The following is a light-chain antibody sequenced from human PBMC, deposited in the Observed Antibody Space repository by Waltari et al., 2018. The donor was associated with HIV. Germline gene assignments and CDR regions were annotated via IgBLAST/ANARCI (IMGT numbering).Light chain of an antibody. Sequence: QSALTPPDSVSGCPGQSITISCTGTSSDVGSYNLVSWYQQNPGKAPKLMIYEVSKRPSGVSNRFSGSKSGNTASLTISGLQAEDEADYYCCSYAGSSKVFGGGTKLTVL. J-gene: IGLJ3*02. CDR1: SSDVGSYNL. V-gene: IGLV2-23*02. CDR2: EVS. CDR3: CSYAGSSKV.